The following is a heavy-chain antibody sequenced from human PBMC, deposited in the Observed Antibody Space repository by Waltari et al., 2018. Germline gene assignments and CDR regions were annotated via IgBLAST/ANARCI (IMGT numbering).Heavy chain of an antibody. D-gene: IGHD3-10*01. Sequence: YADSVKGRFTISRDNAKNSLFLQMNSLRVEDTAIYYCARDFVGSLDYWGQGTLVTVSS. V-gene: IGHV3-21*01. CDR3: ARDFVGSLDY. J-gene: IGHJ4*02.